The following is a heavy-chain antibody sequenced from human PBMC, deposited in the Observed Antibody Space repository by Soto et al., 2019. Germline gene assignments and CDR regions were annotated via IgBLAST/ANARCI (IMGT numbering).Heavy chain of an antibody. CDR1: GFTFSSYG. CDR3: AKPPVRYFDWLYLGY. J-gene: IGHJ4*02. CDR2: ISYDGSNK. Sequence: GGSLRLSCAASGFTFSSYGMHWVRQAPGKGLEWVAVISYDGSNKYYADSVKGRFTISRDNSKNTLYLQMNSLRAEDTAVYYCAKPPVRYFDWLYLGYWGQGTLVTVSS. V-gene: IGHV3-30*18. D-gene: IGHD3-9*01.